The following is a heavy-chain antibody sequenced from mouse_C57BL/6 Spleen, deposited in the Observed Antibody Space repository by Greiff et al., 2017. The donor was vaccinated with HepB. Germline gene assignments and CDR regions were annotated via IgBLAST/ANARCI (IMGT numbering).Heavy chain of an antibody. V-gene: IGHV1-61*01. J-gene: IGHJ2*01. CDR2: IYPSDSET. Sequence: VQLQQSGAELVRPGSSVKLSCKASGYTFTSYWMDWVKQRPGQGLEWIGNIYPSDSETHYNQKFKDKATLTVDKSSSTAYMKLSSLTSEDSAVYYCARGVYDYDGTYFDYWGQGTTLTVSS. CDR3: ARGVYDYDGTYFDY. D-gene: IGHD2-4*01. CDR1: GYTFTSYW.